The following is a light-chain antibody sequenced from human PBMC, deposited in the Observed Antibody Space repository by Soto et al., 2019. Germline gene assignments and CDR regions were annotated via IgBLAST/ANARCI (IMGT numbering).Light chain of an antibody. CDR2: DAS. J-gene: IGKJ2*01. Sequence: EMVLTQSPATLSLSPGERATLSCRASQSVSSYLAWYQQKPGQAPRLLIYDASNRATSIPARFSGSGSGTDFTLSISSLEPEYFALYYCQQRSNWPPYTFGQGTKLEIK. V-gene: IGKV3-11*01. CDR3: QQRSNWPPYT. CDR1: QSVSSY.